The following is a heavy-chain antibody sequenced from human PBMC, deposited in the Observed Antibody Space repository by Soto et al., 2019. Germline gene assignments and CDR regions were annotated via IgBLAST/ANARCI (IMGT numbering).Heavy chain of an antibody. Sequence: QVLLVQSGAEVKKPGTSVKVSCKASGYIFSNYYMHWVRQAPGQGLEWMGVFNPSGDATHYAQSFQGRVSVTRDTSTSTVYMELSTLTSEDTAVYYCARRGMSKIGFDTWGQGTMVTVSS. CDR3: ARRGMSKIGFDT. J-gene: IGHJ3*02. CDR2: FNPSGDAT. D-gene: IGHD3-10*01. V-gene: IGHV1-46*01. CDR1: GYIFSNYY.